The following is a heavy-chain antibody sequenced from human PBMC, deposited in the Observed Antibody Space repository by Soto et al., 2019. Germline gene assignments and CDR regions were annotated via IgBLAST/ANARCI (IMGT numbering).Heavy chain of an antibody. CDR1: GYTFTSYG. V-gene: IGHV1-18*01. CDR2: ISAYNGNT. CDR3: ARDHAGSGWFRFDY. D-gene: IGHD6-19*01. Sequence: ASVKVSCKTSGYTFTSYGISWVRQTPGQGLEWMGWISAYNGNTNYAQKLQGRVTLTTDTSTSTAYMELRSLRSDDTAIYYCARDHAGSGWFRFDYWGLGTLVTVSS. J-gene: IGHJ4*02.